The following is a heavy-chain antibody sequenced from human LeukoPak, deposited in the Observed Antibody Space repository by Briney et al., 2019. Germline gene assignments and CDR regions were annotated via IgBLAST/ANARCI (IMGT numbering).Heavy chain of an antibody. D-gene: IGHD5-12*01. CDR1: GFTFSNFA. CDR3: AKDLRGYDMDFDY. CDR2: ISGSGIST. Sequence: GGSLRLSCAASGFTFSNFAMSWVRQAPGKGLEWVSSISGSGISTCYADSLKGRFTISRDNFENTLFLQLNSLRAEDTAVYYCAKDLRGYDMDFDYWGQGTLVTVSS. J-gene: IGHJ4*02. V-gene: IGHV3-23*01.